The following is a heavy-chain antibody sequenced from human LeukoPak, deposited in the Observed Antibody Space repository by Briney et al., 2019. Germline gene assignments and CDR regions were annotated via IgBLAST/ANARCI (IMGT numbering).Heavy chain of an antibody. CDR3: AKAPGDRNY. V-gene: IGHV3-30-3*01. J-gene: IGHJ4*02. Sequence: GGSLRLSCAASGFTFSSYAMHWVRQAPGKGLEWVAVISYDGSDKYYADSVKGRFTISRDNSKNTLYLQMNSLRAEDTAVYYCAKAPGDRNYWGQGTLVTVSS. CDR2: ISYDGSDK. CDR1: GFTFSSYA. D-gene: IGHD4-17*01.